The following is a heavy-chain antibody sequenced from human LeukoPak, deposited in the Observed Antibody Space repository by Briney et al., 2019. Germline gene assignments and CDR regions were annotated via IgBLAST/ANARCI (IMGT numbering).Heavy chain of an antibody. V-gene: IGHV4-4*02. CDR2: IYHSGST. D-gene: IGHD3-10*01. J-gene: IGHJ4*02. CDR3: ARGRMIFGSLVFGELRTSNLRFDY. CDR1: GGSISSSNW. Sequence: PSETLSLTCAVSGGSISSSNWWSWVRQPPGKGLEWIGEIYHSGSTNYNPSLKSRVTISVDKSKNQFSLKLSSVTAADTAVYYCARGRMIFGSLVFGELRTSNLRFDYWGQGTLVTVSS.